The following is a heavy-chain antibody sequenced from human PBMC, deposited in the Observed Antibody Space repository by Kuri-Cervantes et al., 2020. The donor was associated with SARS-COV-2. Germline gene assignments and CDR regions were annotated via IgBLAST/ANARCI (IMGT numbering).Heavy chain of an antibody. J-gene: IGHJ6*02. D-gene: IGHD4-11*01. CDR2: IWYDGSNK. Sequence: GGSLRLSCVVSGFTFSNYGMHWVRQAPGKGLEWVAVIWYDGSNKYYADSVKGRFTISRDNSKNTLYLQMNSLRAEDTAVYYCARELYSNPYYYYGMDVWGQGTTVTVSS. CDR1: GFTFSNYG. V-gene: IGHV3-33*08. CDR3: ARELYSNPYYYYGMDV.